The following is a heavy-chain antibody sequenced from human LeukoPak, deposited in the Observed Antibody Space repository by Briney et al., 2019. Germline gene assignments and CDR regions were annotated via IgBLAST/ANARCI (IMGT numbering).Heavy chain of an antibody. CDR1: GGTFSSYA. CDR3: ARGYSGYDSSVDY. CDR2: IIPILGIA. D-gene: IGHD5-12*01. J-gene: IGHJ4*02. Sequence: SVKVSCKASGGTFSSYAIIWVRQAPGQGLEWMGRIIPILGIANYAQKLQGRVTITADKSTSTAYMELSSLRSEDTAVYYCARGYSGYDSSVDYWGQGTLVTVSS. V-gene: IGHV1-69*04.